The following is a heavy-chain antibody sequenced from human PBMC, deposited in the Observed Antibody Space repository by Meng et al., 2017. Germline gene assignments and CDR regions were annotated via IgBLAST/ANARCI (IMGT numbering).Heavy chain of an antibody. Sequence: GESLKISCAASGFTFSSYEMNWVRQAPGKGLEWVSYISSSGSTIYYADSVKGRFTISRDNAKNSLYLQMNSLRAEDTAVYYCAPFYDFWSGNYFDYWGQGTLVTVSS. J-gene: IGHJ4*02. CDR1: GFTFSSYE. D-gene: IGHD3-3*01. CDR2: ISSSGSTI. CDR3: APFYDFWSGNYFDY. V-gene: IGHV3-48*03.